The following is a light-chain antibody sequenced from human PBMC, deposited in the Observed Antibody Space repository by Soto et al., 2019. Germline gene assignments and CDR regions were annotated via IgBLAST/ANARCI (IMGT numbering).Light chain of an antibody. CDR3: QPYNNWPLYT. J-gene: IGKJ2*01. CDR2: DAS. CDR1: QSVGGN. Sequence: EIVMTQSPATLSVSPGERATLSCRASQSVGGNLAWYQQRPGRAPRLRIYDASTRATDIPAMFSGSRSGTEFTLAISSLQSEDFALSYCQPYNNWPLYTFGQGTKLEIK. V-gene: IGKV3-15*01.